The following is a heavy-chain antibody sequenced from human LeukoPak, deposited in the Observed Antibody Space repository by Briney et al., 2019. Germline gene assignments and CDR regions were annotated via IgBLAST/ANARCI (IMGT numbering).Heavy chain of an antibody. D-gene: IGHD2-15*01. CDR2: ISSNGGST. CDR3: AREGLGYCSGGSCYGALGGIDY. Sequence: GGSLRLSCAASGFTFSSYAMHWVRQAPGKGLEYVSAISSNGGSTYYANPVKVRFTISRDNSKNTLYLQMGSLRAEDMAVYYCAREGLGYCSGGSCYGALGGIDYWGQGTLVTVSS. J-gene: IGHJ4*02. CDR1: GFTFSSYA. V-gene: IGHV3-64*01.